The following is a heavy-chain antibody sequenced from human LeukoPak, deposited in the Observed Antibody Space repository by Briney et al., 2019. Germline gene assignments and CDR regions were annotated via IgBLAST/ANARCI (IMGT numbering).Heavy chain of an antibody. CDR3: ARKGRITMVRGVIYWFDP. CDR2: INHSGST. J-gene: IGHJ5*02. V-gene: IGHV4-34*01. CDR1: GLTFSSSW. Sequence: GSLRLSCAVSGLTFSSSWMDWVRQAPGKGLEWIGEINHSGSTNYNPSLKSRVTISVDTSKNQFSLKLSSVTAADTAVYYCARKGRITMVRGVIYWFDPWGQGTLVTVSS. D-gene: IGHD3-10*01.